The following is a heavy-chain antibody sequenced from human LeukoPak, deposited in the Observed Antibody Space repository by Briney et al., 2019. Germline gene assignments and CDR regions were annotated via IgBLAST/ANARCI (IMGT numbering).Heavy chain of an antibody. Sequence: SETLSLTCTVSGGSISSGGYYWSWTRQHPGKGLEWIGYIYYSGSTYYNPSLKSRVTISVDTSKNQFSLKLSSVTAADTAVYYCARSGYSSSWYYFDYWGQGTLVTVSS. D-gene: IGHD6-13*01. J-gene: IGHJ4*02. CDR1: GGSISSGGYY. V-gene: IGHV4-31*03. CDR3: ARSGYSSSWYYFDY. CDR2: IYYSGST.